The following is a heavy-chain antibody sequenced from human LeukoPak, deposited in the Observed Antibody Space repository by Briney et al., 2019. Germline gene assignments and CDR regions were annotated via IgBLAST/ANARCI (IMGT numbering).Heavy chain of an antibody. J-gene: IGHJ2*01. CDR3: AKGGGYDRLWYFDL. V-gene: IGHV3-9*01. CDR1: GFTFDDYA. D-gene: IGHD5-12*01. CDR2: ISWNSGSI. Sequence: PGGSLRLSCAASGFTFDDYAMHWVRQAPGKGLEWVSGISWNSGSIGYADSVKGRFTISRDNAKNSLYLQMNSLRAEDTALYYCAKGGGYDRLWYFDLWGRGTLVTVSS.